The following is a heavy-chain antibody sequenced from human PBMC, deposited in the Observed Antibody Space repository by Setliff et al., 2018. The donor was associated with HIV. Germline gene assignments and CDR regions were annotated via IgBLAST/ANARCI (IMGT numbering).Heavy chain of an antibody. CDR2: IKNRPAGGTT. J-gene: IGHJ4*02. Sequence: GGSLRLSCAASGFTFSDVWVNWVRQAPGRGLEWVGRIKNRPAGGTTEYAAPVEGRFTISRDDSKNTLSLQMNSLKTGDTAIYYCTTDLGSGRFSWNNNWGQGTLVTVSS. CDR1: GFTFSDVW. V-gene: IGHV3-15*01. D-gene: IGHD1-26*01. CDR3: TTDLGSGRFSWNNN.